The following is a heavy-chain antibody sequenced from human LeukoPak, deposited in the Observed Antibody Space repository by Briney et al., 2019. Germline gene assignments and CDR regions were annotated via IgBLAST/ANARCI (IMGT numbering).Heavy chain of an antibody. J-gene: IGHJ4*02. V-gene: IGHV4-39*01. Sequence: PSETLSLTCTVSGGSFSSYYWGWIRQPPGKGLEWIGCIYYSGSTYYNPSLTSRVTISVDTSKNQCSLKLSSVTAADTAVYYCVVGTLCGGDCQTLDYWGQGTLVTVSS. CDR2: IYYSGST. CDR3: VVGTLCGGDCQTLDY. D-gene: IGHD2-21*02. CDR1: GGSFSSYY.